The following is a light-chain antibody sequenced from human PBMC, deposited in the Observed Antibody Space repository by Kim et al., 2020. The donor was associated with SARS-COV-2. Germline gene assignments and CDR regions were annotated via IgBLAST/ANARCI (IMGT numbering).Light chain of an antibody. Sequence: PGQTHDVTCSVHKLGDNYVSWYQKSPGRSPLVVIYQDNKRPSGIPERFSGSNSGNTATLTISGTQAMDEADYYCQAWDSSTHNYVFGGGTKVTVL. V-gene: IGLV3-1*01. CDR1: KLGDNY. CDR3: QAWDSSTHNYV. CDR2: QDN. J-gene: IGLJ1*01.